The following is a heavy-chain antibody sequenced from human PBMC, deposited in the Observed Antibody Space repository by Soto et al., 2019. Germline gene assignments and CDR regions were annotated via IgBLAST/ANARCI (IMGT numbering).Heavy chain of an antibody. Sequence: QVQLVQSGAEVKKPGSSVKVSCKASGGTFSSYTISWVRQAPGQGLEWMGRIIPILGIANYAQKFQARVTVTADKSTRTAYLELSSLRSEDTAVYYCARGDYYDSSGHRFGPWGQGTLVTVSS. CDR1: GGTFSSYT. D-gene: IGHD3-22*01. V-gene: IGHV1-69*02. CDR2: IIPILGIA. J-gene: IGHJ5*02. CDR3: ARGDYYDSSGHRFGP.